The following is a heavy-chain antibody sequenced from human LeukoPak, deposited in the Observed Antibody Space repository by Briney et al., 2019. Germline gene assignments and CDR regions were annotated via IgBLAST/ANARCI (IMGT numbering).Heavy chain of an antibody. V-gene: IGHV1-46*01. CDR3: ATVFRITIFGVVLDY. D-gene: IGHD3-3*01. Sequence: ASVKVSRKASGYTFTSYYMHWVRQAPGQGLEWMGIINPSGGSTSYAQKFQGRVTMTRDTSTSTAYMELSSLRSEDTAVYYCATVFRITIFGVVLDYWGQGTLVTVSS. CDR2: INPSGGST. CDR1: GYTFTSYY. J-gene: IGHJ4*02.